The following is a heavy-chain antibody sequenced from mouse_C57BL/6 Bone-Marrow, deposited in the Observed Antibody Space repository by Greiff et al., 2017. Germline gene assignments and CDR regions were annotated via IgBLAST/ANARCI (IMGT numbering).Heavy chain of an antibody. J-gene: IGHJ2*01. Sequence: EVMLVESEEGLVQPGSSMKLSCTASGFTFSDYYMAWVRQVPEKGLEWVANINYDGSSTYYLDSLKSRFIISRDNAKNSLYLQMSSLKSEDTATYYCARDGGWDYFDYWGQGTTLTVSS. V-gene: IGHV5-16*01. CDR3: ARDGGWDYFDY. D-gene: IGHD3-3*01. CDR2: INYDGSST. CDR1: GFTFSDYY.